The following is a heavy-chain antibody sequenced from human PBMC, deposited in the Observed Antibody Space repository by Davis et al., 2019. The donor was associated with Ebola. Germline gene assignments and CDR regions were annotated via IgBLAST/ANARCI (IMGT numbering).Heavy chain of an antibody. CDR2: MYYGQGT. CDR3: VGGYNFDY. Sequence: SETLSLTCTLSGGSISGYYLTWIRQPPGKGLEWVGYMYYGQGTNYNPSLKSRVTMSADASENQVSLKLTSVTAADTATYYCVGGYNFDYWGQGTLVTVSS. V-gene: IGHV4-59*01. CDR1: GGSISGYY. J-gene: IGHJ4*02. D-gene: IGHD5-18*01.